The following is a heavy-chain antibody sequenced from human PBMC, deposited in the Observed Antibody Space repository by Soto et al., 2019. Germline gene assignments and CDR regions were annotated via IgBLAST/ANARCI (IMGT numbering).Heavy chain of an antibody. Sequence: GGSLRLSCAASGFTFSSYAMSWVRQAPGKGLEWVSAISDSGGSTYYADSVRGRFSISRDNSKNTLHLQMNSLRAEDTALYYCAKAGPNSQGRNYFDYWGQGTLVTVYS. D-gene: IGHD1-26*01. CDR1: GFTFSSYA. CDR3: AKAGPNSQGRNYFDY. CDR2: ISDSGGST. J-gene: IGHJ4*02. V-gene: IGHV3-23*01.